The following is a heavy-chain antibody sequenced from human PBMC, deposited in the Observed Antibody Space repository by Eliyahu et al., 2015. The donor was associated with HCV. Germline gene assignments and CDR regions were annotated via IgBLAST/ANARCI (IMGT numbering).Heavy chain of an antibody. V-gene: IGHV4-34*01. CDR2: IDHSGST. CDR3: AKVGVGRRYSGTYRGWFDP. D-gene: IGHD1-26*01. CDR1: GSFSGYY. J-gene: IGHJ5*02. Sequence: GSFSGYYWSWIRQPPGKGLEWIGEIDHSGSTNYNPSLKSRVTISVDTSKNQFFLNLSSVTAADTAVYYCAKVGVGRRYSGTYRGWFDPWGQGTLVTVSS.